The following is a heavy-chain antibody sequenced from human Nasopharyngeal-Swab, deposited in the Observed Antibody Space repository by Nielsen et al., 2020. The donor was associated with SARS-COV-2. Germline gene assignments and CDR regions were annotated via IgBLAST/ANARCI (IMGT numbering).Heavy chain of an antibody. CDR1: GFTFSSYA. CDR2: ISGSGGST. V-gene: IGHV3-23*01. Sequence: GESLKISCAASGFTFSSYAMSWVRQAPGKGLEWVSAISGSGGSTYYADSVKGRFTISRGNSKNTLYLQMNSLRAEDTAVYYCAKDFVGQQTYYYYGMDVWGQGTTVTVSS. J-gene: IGHJ6*02. D-gene: IGHD6-13*01. CDR3: AKDFVGQQTYYYYGMDV.